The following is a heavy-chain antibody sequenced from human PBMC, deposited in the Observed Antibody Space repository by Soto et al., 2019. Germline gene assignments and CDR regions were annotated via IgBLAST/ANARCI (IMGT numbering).Heavy chain of an antibody. V-gene: IGHV2-5*02. CDR1: GFSLTASPVG. CDR3: AHRGRSGDWNGGYFDY. CDR2: IYWDDDK. D-gene: IGHD2-21*02. Sequence: QITLKESGPTLLTPTQTLALTCTFSGFSLTASPVGVGWIRQSPGKALEWLALIYWDDDKRYNPSLKSRLTIIKDTPQNQVVLIMTNVDPVDTATYYCAHRGRSGDWNGGYFDYWGQGSLVTVSS. J-gene: IGHJ4*02.